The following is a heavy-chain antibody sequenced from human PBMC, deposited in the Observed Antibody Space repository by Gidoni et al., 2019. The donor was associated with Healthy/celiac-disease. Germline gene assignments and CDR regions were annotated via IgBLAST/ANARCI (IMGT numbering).Heavy chain of an antibody. V-gene: IGHV3-66*01. CDR3: AREGYDIWTGFEPVDY. D-gene: IGHD3-9*01. J-gene: IGHJ4*02. CDR2: IYSGGST. Sequence: EVPLVESVGGFVQPGGSLRLSCAASGFTVISNYMSWVRQAPGEGLEWVSVIYSGGSTYYADSVKGRFTISRDNSKNTLYLQMNSLRAEDTAVYYCAREGYDIWTGFEPVDYWGQGTLVTVSS. CDR1: GFTVISNY.